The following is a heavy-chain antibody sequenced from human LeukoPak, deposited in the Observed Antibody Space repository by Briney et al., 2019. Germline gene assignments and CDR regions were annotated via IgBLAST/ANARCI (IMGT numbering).Heavy chain of an antibody. Sequence: GGSLRLSCAASGFTFSSYSMNWVRQAPGKGLEWVSSISSSSSYIYYADSVKGRFTISRDNAKNSLYLQMNSLRAEDTAVYYCARDTVLEGSGSYYFDYWGQGTLVTVSS. V-gene: IGHV3-21*01. CDR1: GFTFSSYS. CDR2: ISSSSSYI. D-gene: IGHD3-10*01. J-gene: IGHJ4*02. CDR3: ARDTVLEGSGSYYFDY.